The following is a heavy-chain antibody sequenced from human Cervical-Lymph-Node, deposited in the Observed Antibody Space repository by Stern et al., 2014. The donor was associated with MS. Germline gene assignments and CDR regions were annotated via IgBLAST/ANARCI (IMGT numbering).Heavy chain of an antibody. V-gene: IGHV4-4*09. CDR3: TGGGGWLTDS. J-gene: IGHJ4*02. Sequence: QVQLVQSGPGLVKPSETLSLTCSVSGDSMPSYYWSWIRQPPGKGLEWIGYVYRSGNTNYNPSLKSRVTISLHTSKNQFSLRLSSVTAADTAVYYCTGGGGWLTDSWGQGTLVSVSS. D-gene: IGHD6-19*01. CDR1: GDSMPSYY. CDR2: VYRSGNT.